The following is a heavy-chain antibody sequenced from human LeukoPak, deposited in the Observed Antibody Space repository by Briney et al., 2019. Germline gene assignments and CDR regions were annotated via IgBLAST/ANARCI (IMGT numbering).Heavy chain of an antibody. CDR3: ARGALVRRINYFDY. Sequence: PGGSLRLSCAASGFTFSNYYFSWLRQAPGKGLEWVSTLSARGSDTYYADSVKGRFTVSRHDPRKTFYLQMNSLRAEDTAVYYCARGALVRRINYFDYWGQGTLLTVSS. D-gene: IGHD3-10*01. CDR2: LSARGSDT. CDR1: GFTFSNYY. V-gene: IGHV3-23*01. J-gene: IGHJ4*02.